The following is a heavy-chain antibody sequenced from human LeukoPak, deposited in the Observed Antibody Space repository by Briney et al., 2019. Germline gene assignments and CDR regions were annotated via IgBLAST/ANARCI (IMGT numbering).Heavy chain of an antibody. CDR3: ATDFYDST. CDR2: IRSNSDGGTI. Sequence: GGSLRLSCAASGFTFSSYSMNWVRQAPGKGLEWVGRIRSNSDGGTIDYAAPVKGRFTLSRDDSKTTLYLQMNSLQTEDTAVYYCATDFYDSTWGQGTLVTVSS. V-gene: IGHV3-15*07. D-gene: IGHD3-22*01. CDR1: GFTFSSYS. J-gene: IGHJ5*02.